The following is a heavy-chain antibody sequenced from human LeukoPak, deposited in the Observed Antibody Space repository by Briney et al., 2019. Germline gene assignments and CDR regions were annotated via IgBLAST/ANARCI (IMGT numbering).Heavy chain of an antibody. D-gene: IGHD4-17*01. Sequence: GESLKISCKGSGYSFTSYWIGWVRQMPGKGLEWMGIIYPGDSDTRYSPSFQGQVTISADKSISTAYLQWSSLKASDTAMYYCARGRTTVTQDYYYGMDVWGQGTLVTVSS. CDR1: GYSFTSYW. CDR2: IYPGDSDT. J-gene: IGHJ6*02. CDR3: ARGRTTVTQDYYYGMDV. V-gene: IGHV5-51*01.